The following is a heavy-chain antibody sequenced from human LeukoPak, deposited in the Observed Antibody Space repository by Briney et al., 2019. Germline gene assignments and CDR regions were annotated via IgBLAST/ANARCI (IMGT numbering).Heavy chain of an antibody. Sequence: GGSLRLSCAASGLTFGSSWMTWVRQTPDKGLEWVASIKQDGSAEYYVDSVRGRFTISRDNSKNTLYLQMNSLRAEDTAVYYCARDSGYDSSYFDYWGQGTLVTVSS. CDR2: IKQDGSAE. D-gene: IGHD5-12*01. V-gene: IGHV3-7*01. CDR1: GLTFGSSW. J-gene: IGHJ4*02. CDR3: ARDSGYDSSYFDY.